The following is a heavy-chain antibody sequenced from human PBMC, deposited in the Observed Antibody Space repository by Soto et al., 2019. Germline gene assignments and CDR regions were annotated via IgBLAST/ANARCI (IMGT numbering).Heavy chain of an antibody. D-gene: IGHD1-26*01. J-gene: IGHJ4*02. CDR1: GGSISSGGYY. CDR2: IYYSGST. Sequence: QVQLQESGPGLVKPSQTLSLTCTVSGGSISSGGYYWSWIRQHPGKGLEWIGYIYYSGSTYYNPSLTSRVTISLNTSKNQFSLKLSSVTAADTAVYYCAREGGIVGATAADYWGQGTLVTVSS. CDR3: AREGGIVGATAADY. V-gene: IGHV4-31*03.